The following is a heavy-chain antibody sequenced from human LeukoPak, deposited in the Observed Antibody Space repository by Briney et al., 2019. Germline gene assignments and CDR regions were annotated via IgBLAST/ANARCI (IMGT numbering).Heavy chain of an antibody. V-gene: IGHV1-18*01. D-gene: IGHD3-10*01. CDR1: GYTFTSYG. J-gene: IGHJ3*02. CDR3: ARDHDYGSGTDAFDI. CDR2: ISAYNGNT. Sequence: ASVKVSCKASGYTFTSYGISWVRQAPGQGLEWMGWISAYNGNTNYAQKLQGRVTMTTDTSTSTAYMELRSLRSDDTAVYYCARDHDYGSGTDAFDIWGQGTMVTVSS.